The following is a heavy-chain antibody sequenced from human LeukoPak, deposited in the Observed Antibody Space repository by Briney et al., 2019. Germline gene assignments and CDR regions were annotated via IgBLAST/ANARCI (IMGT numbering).Heavy chain of an antibody. Sequence: PGGSLRLSCAASGFTVSSNYMSWVRQAPGKGLEWVSVIYSGGSTYYADSVKGRFTISRHNSKNTLYLQMNSLRAEDTAVYYCARTYYYDSSGHWAYYFDYWGQGTLVTVSS. J-gene: IGHJ4*02. V-gene: IGHV3-53*04. CDR1: GFTVSSNY. D-gene: IGHD3-22*01. CDR3: ARTYYYDSSGHWAYYFDY. CDR2: IYSGGST.